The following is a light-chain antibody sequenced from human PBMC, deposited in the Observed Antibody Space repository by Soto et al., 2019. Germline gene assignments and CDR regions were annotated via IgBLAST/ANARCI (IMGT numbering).Light chain of an antibody. J-gene: IGKJ3*01. Sequence: EIVLTQSPATLSLSPGERATLSCRASQSVSSYVAWYQQKPGQAPSLLIYDASNRATGIPARFSGSGSGTDFTLTISSLEPEDFAVYYCQQRSNWPPITFGPGTKVDIK. V-gene: IGKV3-11*01. CDR3: QQRSNWPPIT. CDR2: DAS. CDR1: QSVSSY.